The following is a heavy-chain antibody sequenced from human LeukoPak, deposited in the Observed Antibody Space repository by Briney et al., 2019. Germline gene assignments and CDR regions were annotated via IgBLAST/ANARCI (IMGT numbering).Heavy chain of an antibody. Sequence: PSETLSLTCTVSGGSISSGGYYWSWIRQPPGKGLEWIGYIYHSGSTYYNPSLKSRVTISVDRSKNQFSLKLSSVTAADTAVYYCARHDKGFDYWGQGTLVTVSA. CDR3: ARHDKGFDY. D-gene: IGHD3-22*01. CDR1: GGSISSGGYY. CDR2: IYHSGST. V-gene: IGHV4-30-2*01. J-gene: IGHJ4*02.